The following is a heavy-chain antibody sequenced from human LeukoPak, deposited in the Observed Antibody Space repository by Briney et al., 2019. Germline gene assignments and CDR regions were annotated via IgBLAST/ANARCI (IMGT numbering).Heavy chain of an antibody. V-gene: IGHV3-21*01. Sequence: KSGGSLRLSCAASGFTLSDYVMNWVRQAPGEGLEWVSSISSSSSYIYYADSVKGRFAISRDNAKNSLYLQMNSLRAEDTAVYYCARGSPAAVWGQGALVTVSS. CDR2: ISSSSSYI. D-gene: IGHD6-25*01. J-gene: IGHJ4*02. CDR3: ARGSPAAV. CDR1: GFTLSDYV.